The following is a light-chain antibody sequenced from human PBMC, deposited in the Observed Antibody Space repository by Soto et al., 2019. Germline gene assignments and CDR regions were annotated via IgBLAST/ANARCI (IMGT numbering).Light chain of an antibody. CDR1: SGHSSYA. J-gene: IGLJ1*01. CDR2: LNSDGSH. V-gene: IGLV4-69*01. CDR3: QTWGTGFLYV. Sequence: QLVLTQSPSASASLGASVKLTCTLSSGHSSYAIAWHQQQPEKGPRYLMKLNSDGSHSKGDGIPDRFSGSSSGAERYLTISSLPSEDEADYYCQTWGTGFLYVFGTGTKLTVL.